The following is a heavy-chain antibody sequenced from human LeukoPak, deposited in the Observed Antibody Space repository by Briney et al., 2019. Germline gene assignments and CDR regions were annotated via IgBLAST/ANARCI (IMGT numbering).Heavy chain of an antibody. D-gene: IGHD6-13*01. CDR2: ISGSGGST. Sequence: GSLRLSCAASGFTFSSYAMSWVRQAPGKGLEWVSVISGSGGSTYYADSVKGRFTISRDNAKNSLYLQMNSLRAEDTAVYYCAREAAAGFDYWGQGTLVTVSS. J-gene: IGHJ4*02. CDR1: GFTFSSYA. CDR3: AREAAAGFDY. V-gene: IGHV3-23*01.